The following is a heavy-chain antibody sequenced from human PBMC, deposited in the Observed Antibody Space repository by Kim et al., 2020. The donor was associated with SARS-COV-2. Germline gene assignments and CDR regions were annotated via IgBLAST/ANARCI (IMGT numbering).Heavy chain of an antibody. CDR3: ARERGGSGYDSAIDY. CDR2: IYYSGST. Sequence: SETLSLTCTVSGVSISSYYWSWIRQPPGKGLEWIGYIYYSGSTNYNPSLKSRVTISVDTSKNQFSLKLSSVTAADTAVYYCARERGGSGYDSAIDYWGQGTLVTVSS. J-gene: IGHJ4*02. D-gene: IGHD5-12*01. V-gene: IGHV4-59*01. CDR1: GVSISSYY.